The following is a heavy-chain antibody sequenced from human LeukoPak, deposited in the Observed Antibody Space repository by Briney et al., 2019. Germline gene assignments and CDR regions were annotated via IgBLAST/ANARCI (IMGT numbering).Heavy chain of an antibody. Sequence: TLSLTCTVSGVSTNTGDYYWSWIRQHPGKGLEWIGYISYSGETHYNPSLKGRISMPVETSKKKFSLKMNSLTAADTAVYYCATVDGDYLANLLYFEYWGQGTLVTVSS. CDR2: ISYSGET. CDR3: ATVDGDYLANLLYFEY. D-gene: IGHD4-17*01. CDR1: GVSTNTGDYY. J-gene: IGHJ4*02. V-gene: IGHV4-31*03.